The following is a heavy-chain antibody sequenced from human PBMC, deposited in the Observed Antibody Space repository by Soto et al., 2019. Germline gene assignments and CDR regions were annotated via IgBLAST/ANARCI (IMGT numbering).Heavy chain of an antibody. CDR3: ARDTRDYYGSGRTYYFDY. V-gene: IGHV6-1*01. J-gene: IGHJ4*02. CDR2: TYYRSKWYN. D-gene: IGHD3-10*01. CDR1: GDSVSSNSAA. Sequence: SQTLSLTCAISGDSVSSNSAAWNWIRQSPSRGLEWLGRTYYRSKWYNDYAVSVKSRITINPDTSKNQFSLQLNSVTPEDTAVDYCARDTRDYYGSGRTYYFDYWGQGTLVTVSS.